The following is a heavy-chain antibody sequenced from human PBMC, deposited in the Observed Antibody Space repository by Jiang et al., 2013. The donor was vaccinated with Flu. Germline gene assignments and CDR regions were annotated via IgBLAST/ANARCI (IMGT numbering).Heavy chain of an antibody. CDR3: AKDLGYGDHQDAFDI. Sequence: AISGSGGSTYYADSVKGRFTISRDNSKNTLYLQMNSLRAEDTAVYYCAKDLGYGDHQDAFDIWGQGTMVTVSS. CDR2: ISGSGGST. J-gene: IGHJ3*02. V-gene: IGHV3-23*01. D-gene: IGHD4-17*01.